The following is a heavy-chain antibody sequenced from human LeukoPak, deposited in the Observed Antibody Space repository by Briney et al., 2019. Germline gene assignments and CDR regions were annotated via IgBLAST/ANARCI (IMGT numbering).Heavy chain of an antibody. CDR2: ISYDGSDK. Sequence: GGSLRLSCAASAFTFSSYGMHWVRQAPGKGLEWVALISYDGSDKYYADSVKGRFTISRDNSKNTLYLQMNSLRVEDTAVYYCARGIEDSRAQPVSQWFDPWGQGTPVTISS. D-gene: IGHD3/OR15-3a*01. V-gene: IGHV3-30*03. J-gene: IGHJ5*02. CDR3: ARGIEDSRAQPVSQWFDP. CDR1: AFTFSSYG.